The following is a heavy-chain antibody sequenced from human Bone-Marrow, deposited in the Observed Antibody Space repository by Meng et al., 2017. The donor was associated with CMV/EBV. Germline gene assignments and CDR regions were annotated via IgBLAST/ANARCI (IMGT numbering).Heavy chain of an antibody. CDR3: ARADRRVTTFGGVIGGVFGY. D-gene: IGHD3-16*02. CDR1: GYTFTSYG. CDR2: INPNSGGT. Sequence: ASVKVSCKASGYTFTSYGISWVRQAPGQGLEWMGWINPNSGGTNYAQKFQGRVTMTRDTSISTAYMELSRLRSDDTAVYYCARADRRVTTFGGVIGGVFGYWGQGTLVTVTS. V-gene: IGHV1-2*02. J-gene: IGHJ4*02.